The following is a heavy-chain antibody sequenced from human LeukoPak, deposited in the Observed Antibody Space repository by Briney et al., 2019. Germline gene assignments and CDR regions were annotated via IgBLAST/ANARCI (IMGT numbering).Heavy chain of an antibody. D-gene: IGHD2-15*01. V-gene: IGHV4-31*03. CDR1: GGSISSGGYY. CDR2: IYYSGST. J-gene: IGHJ4*02. Sequence: PSQTLSLTCTVSGGSISSGGYYWSWIRQHPGKGLEWIGYIYYSGSTYYNPSLKSRVTISVDTSKNQFSLKLSSVTAADTAVYYCARDSLFVVAVGNYWGQGTLVTVSS. CDR3: ARDSLFVVAVGNY.